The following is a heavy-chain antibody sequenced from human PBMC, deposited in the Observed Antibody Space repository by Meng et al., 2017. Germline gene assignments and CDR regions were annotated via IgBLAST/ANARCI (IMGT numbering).Heavy chain of an antibody. CDR1: GGSISSYY. J-gene: IGHJ4*02. D-gene: IGHD6-19*01. V-gene: IGHV4-59*01. Sequence: GSLRLSCTVSGGSISSYYWSWIRQPPGKGLEWIGYIYYSGSTNYNPSLKSRVTISVDTSKNQFSLKLSSVTAADTAVYYCARDRVDYLARSSGWSSVDYWGQGTLVTVSS. CDR3: ARDRVDYLARSSGWSSVDY. CDR2: IYYSGST.